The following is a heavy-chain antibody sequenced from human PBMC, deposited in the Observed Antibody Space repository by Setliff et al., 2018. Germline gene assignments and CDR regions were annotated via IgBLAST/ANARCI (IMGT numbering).Heavy chain of an antibody. CDR1: GGSISSHY. Sequence: SETLSLTCTVSGGSISSHYWSWIRQPPGKGLEWIGYIYSSGSTNYNPSLKSRVTISVDTSKNQFSLKLSSVTAADTAVYYCARIAYGSGSYYFDYWGQGTLVTVS. CDR3: ARIAYGSGSYYFDY. J-gene: IGHJ4*02. V-gene: IGHV4-4*08. CDR2: IYSSGST. D-gene: IGHD3-10*01.